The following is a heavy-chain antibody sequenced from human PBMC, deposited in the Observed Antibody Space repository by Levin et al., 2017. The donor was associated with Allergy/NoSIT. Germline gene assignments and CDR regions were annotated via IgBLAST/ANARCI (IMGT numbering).Heavy chain of an antibody. J-gene: IGHJ4*02. CDR3: GREDYGVVGI. Sequence: SETLSLTCVVSGASVTRGTYSWTWIRQTPGKALEWIVYIYDGGRTFYNPSFRSLVTISLDKSKNHFSLDLKSASAADTAVYYCGREDYGVVGIWAQGTLVTVSS. V-gene: IGHV4-30-2*01. CDR1: GASVTRGTYS. D-gene: IGHD3-3*01. CDR2: IYDGGRT.